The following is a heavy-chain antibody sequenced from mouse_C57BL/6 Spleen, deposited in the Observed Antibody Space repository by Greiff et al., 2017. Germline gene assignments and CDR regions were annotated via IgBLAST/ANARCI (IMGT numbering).Heavy chain of an antibody. V-gene: IGHV5-4*01. D-gene: IGHD1-1*01. CDR1: GFTFSSYA. CDR2: ISDGGSYT. Sequence: EVQRVESGGGLVKPGGSLKLSCAASGFTFSSYAMSWVRQTPEKRLEWVATISDGGSYTYYPANVKGRFTISRDNAKNNLYLQMSHLKSEDTAMYYCAREDYYGSPYYAMDYWGQGTSVTVSS. CDR3: AREDYYGSPYYAMDY. J-gene: IGHJ4*01.